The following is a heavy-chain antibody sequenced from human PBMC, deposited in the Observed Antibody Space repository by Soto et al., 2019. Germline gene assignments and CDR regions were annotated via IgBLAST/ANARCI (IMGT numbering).Heavy chain of an antibody. J-gene: IGHJ6*02. CDR3: AKTPYDYFFDYPMDV. V-gene: IGHV3-23*01. D-gene: IGHD5-12*01. CDR2: ITANGGTT. Sequence: LRLSCAASGLTFTNYAMSWVRQAPVKGLEWVSAITANGGTTQYADSVKGRFTISRDNSRSTLFLQMNSLRADDTAVYYCAKTPYDYFFDYPMDVWGQGTTVTVSS. CDR1: GLTFTNYA.